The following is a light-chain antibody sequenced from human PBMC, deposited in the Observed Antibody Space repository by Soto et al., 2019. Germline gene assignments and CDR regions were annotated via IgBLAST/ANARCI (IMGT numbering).Light chain of an antibody. V-gene: IGKV3-20*01. CDR3: QQYGSSVT. J-gene: IGKJ5*01. CDR1: QFVTSGH. CDR2: DAS. Sequence: EIVLTQSPGTLSVSSGEGATLSCRASQFVTSGHLAWYQQKPGQAPRLLIYDASTRATGIPDRFSGSWSGTDFSLTISRLEPEDFAVYYCQQYGSSVTFGQGTRLEIK.